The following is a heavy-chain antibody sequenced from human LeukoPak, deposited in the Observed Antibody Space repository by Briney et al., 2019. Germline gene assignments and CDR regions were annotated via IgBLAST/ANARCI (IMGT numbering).Heavy chain of an antibody. D-gene: IGHD6-13*01. J-gene: IGHJ4*02. CDR3: ARVWGRGYSSSWYRY. Sequence: PSETLSLTCAVYGGSFSGYYWSWIRQPPGKGLEWIGEINHSGSTNYNPSLKSRVTISVDTSKNQSSLKLSSVTAADTAVYYCARVWGRGYSSSWYRYWGQGTLVTVSS. CDR1: GGSFSGYY. V-gene: IGHV4-34*01. CDR2: INHSGST.